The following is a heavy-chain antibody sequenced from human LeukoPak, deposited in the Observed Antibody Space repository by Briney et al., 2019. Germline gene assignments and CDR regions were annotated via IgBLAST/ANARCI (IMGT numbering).Heavy chain of an antibody. Sequence: SVKVSCKASGGTFSSYAISWVRQAPGQGLEWMGRIISILGIANYAQKFQGRVTITADKSTSTAYMELSSLRSEDTAVYYCASNIVGATDDYGMDVWGQGTTVTVSS. CDR1: GGTFSSYA. CDR2: IISILGIA. V-gene: IGHV1-69*04. J-gene: IGHJ6*02. CDR3: ASNIVGATDDYGMDV. D-gene: IGHD1-26*01.